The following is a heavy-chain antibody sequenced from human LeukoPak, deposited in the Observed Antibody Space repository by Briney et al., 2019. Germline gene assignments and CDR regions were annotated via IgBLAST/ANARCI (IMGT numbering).Heavy chain of an antibody. J-gene: IGHJ4*02. CDR2: MSYTGSST. D-gene: IGHD3-10*01. Sequence: GGSLRLSCAASGFTFSSYWMSWVRQAPGKGLEWVSAMSYTGSSTYYADSVKGRFTISRDNSKNTLNLQMNSLRAEDTAVYYCAKGHYYGSGSYWVWGQGTLVTVSS. CDR1: GFTFSSYW. CDR3: AKGHYYGSGSYWV. V-gene: IGHV3-23*01.